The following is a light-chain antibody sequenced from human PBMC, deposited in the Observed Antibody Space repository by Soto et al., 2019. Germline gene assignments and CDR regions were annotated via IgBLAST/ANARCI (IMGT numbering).Light chain of an antibody. J-gene: IGKJ4*01. CDR3: QQYGSSVT. CDR1: QRVSSSY. V-gene: IGKV3-20*01. Sequence: EIVLTQSPGTLSLSPGERATLSCRASQRVSSSYLAWYQQKPGQAPRLLIYGASSRATGIPDRFSGSGSGTDFTLTISRLEPEDFAVYYCQQYGSSVTFGRGTKVDIK. CDR2: GAS.